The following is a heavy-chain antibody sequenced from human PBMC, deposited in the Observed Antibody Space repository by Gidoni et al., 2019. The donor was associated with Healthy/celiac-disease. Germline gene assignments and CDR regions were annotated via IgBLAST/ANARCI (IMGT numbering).Heavy chain of an antibody. J-gene: IGHJ4*02. Sequence: HVQLVQSGAEVKKPGASVKVSCKASGSTFTSYAMHWVRQAPGQRLEWMGWINAGNGNTKYSQKFQGRVTITRDTSASTAYMELSSLRSEDTAVYYCARADIVVVQAAIIPPDYWGQGTLVTVSS. CDR1: GSTFTSYA. CDR2: INAGNGNT. D-gene: IGHD2-2*02. CDR3: ARADIVVVQAAIIPPDY. V-gene: IGHV1-3*01.